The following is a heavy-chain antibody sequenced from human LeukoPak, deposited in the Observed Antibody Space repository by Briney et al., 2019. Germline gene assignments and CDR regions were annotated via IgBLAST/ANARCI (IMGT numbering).Heavy chain of an antibody. Sequence: SSETLSLTCTVSGDSIRSYYWSWIRQSPGKGLEWIGYVYHNGDTNYNPFLKSRVTISLDTSKSQFSLRLNPVTAADTAVYYCATYIWARHFDYWGQGTLVTVSS. J-gene: IGHJ4*02. CDR1: GDSIRSYY. CDR3: ATYIWARHFDY. D-gene: IGHD3-16*01. V-gene: IGHV4-59*01. CDR2: VYHNGDT.